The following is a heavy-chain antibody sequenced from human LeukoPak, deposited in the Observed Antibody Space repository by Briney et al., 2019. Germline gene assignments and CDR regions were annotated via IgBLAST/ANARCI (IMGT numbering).Heavy chain of an antibody. CDR2: IRSKAYAETT. V-gene: IGHV3-49*04. Sequence: GGSLRLSCTTSGFSFRDYALTWVRQAPGKGLEWVGFIRSKAYAETTGYAASVKGRFTISRDDSKTIAYLQMNSLTTEDTAVYYCARGGDFGVPAPLGIDAFDFWGQGTMVTVSS. CDR3: ARGGDFGVPAPLGIDAFDF. J-gene: IGHJ3*01. CDR1: GFSFRDYA. D-gene: IGHD2-2*01.